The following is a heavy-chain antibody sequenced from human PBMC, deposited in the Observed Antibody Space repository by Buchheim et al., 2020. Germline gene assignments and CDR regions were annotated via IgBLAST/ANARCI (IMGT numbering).Heavy chain of an antibody. CDR3: ARKLRWTTRQDFDP. V-gene: IGHV4-34*01. CDR2: IYYSGST. CDR1: GGSFSGYY. D-gene: IGHD2-21*01. J-gene: IGHJ5*02. Sequence: QVQLQQWGAGLLKPSETLSLTCAVYGGSFSGYYWSWIRQPPGKGLEWIGSIYYSGSTYYNPSLKSRVTISVDTSKNQFSLKLSSVTAADTAVYYCARKLRWTTRQDFDPWGQGTL.